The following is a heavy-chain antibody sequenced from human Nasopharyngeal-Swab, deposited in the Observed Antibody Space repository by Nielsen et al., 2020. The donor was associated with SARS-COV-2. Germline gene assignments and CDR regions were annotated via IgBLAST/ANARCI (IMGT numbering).Heavy chain of an antibody. CDR2: IWYDGSNK. V-gene: IGHV3-33*06. CDR1: GFTFSSYG. Sequence: GGSLRLSCAASGFTFSSYGMHWVRQAPGKGLEWVAVIWYDGSNKYYADSVKGRFTISRDNSKNTLYLQMNSLRAEDTAVYYCAKYASGYGDYRFYWFDPWGQGTLVTVSS. J-gene: IGHJ5*02. CDR3: AKYASGYGDYRFYWFDP. D-gene: IGHD4-17*01.